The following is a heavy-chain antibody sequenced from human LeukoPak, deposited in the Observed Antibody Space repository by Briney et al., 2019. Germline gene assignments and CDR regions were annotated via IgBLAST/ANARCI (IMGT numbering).Heavy chain of an antibody. V-gene: IGHV1-58*01. Sequence: GASVKVSCKASGFTFTSSAVQWVRQARGQRLEWIGWIVVGSGNTNYAQKFQERVTITRDMSTSTAYMELSSLRSEDTAVYYCVPWYYGSGSYPESVANWGQGTLVTVSS. CDR1: GFTFTSSA. D-gene: IGHD3-10*01. CDR3: VPWYYGSGSYPESVAN. CDR2: IVVGSGNT. J-gene: IGHJ4*02.